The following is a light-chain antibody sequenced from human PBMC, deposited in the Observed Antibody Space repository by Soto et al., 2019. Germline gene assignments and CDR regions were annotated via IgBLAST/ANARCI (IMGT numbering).Light chain of an antibody. CDR3: CSYARTTHV. V-gene: IGLV2-11*01. CDR1: SSDIGNYNY. J-gene: IGLJ1*01. CDR2: DVS. Sequence: QSALTQPPSVSGSPGQSVTISCTGTSSDIGNYNYVSWYQQLPGKAPKVIIYDVSKRPSGVPDRFSGSNSGNAASLTISGLQAEDEADYYCCSYARTTHVFGTGTKLTVL.